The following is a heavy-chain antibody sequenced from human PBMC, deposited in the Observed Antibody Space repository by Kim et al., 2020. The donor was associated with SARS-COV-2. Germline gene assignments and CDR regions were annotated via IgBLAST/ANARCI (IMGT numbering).Heavy chain of an antibody. J-gene: IGHJ4*02. D-gene: IGHD1-26*01. V-gene: IGHV3-11*04. CDR3: AGSPREVDY. Sequence: YADSGKGRFTSSRDNSKQSLYLQMHSLRAEDTAVYYCAGSPREVDYWGQGTLVIVSS.